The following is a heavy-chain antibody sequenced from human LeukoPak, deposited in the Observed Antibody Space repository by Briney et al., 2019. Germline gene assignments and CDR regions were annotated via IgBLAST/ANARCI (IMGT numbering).Heavy chain of an antibody. V-gene: IGHV1-46*01. CDR2: MNPTGGST. CDR1: GYTFTGYY. CDR3: AREASGSSRAFDI. J-gene: IGHJ3*02. D-gene: IGHD1-26*01. Sequence: ASVKVSCKASGYTFTGYYMHWVRQAPGQGLEWMGKMNPTGGSTSNAQKFQGRVTKTSDTSTSTVYMELSSLTSEDTAMYYCAREASGSSRAFDIWGQGTMVTVSS.